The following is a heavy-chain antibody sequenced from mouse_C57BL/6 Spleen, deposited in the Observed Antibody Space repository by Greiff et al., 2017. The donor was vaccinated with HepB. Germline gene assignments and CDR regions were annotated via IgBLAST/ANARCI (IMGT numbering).Heavy chain of an antibody. V-gene: IGHV1-78*01. D-gene: IGHD3-2*02. CDR2: IYPRDGST. CDR3: ASRGDSAGPAWFAY. J-gene: IGHJ3*01. Sequence: VQLQQSDAELVKPGASVKISCKVSGYTFTDHTIHWMKQRPEQGLEWIGYIYPRDGSTKYNEKFKGKATLTADKSSSTAYMQLNSLTSEESAVYFCASRGDSAGPAWFAYWGQGTLVTVAA. CDR1: GYTFTDHT.